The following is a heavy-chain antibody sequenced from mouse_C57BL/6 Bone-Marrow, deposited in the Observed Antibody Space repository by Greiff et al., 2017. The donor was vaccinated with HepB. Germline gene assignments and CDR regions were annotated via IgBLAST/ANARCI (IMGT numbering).Heavy chain of an antibody. D-gene: IGHD2-3*01. Sequence: VQLQESGAELVRPGTSVKVSCKASGYAFTNYLIEWVKQRPGQGLEWIGVINPGSGGTNYNEKLKGKATLTADKSSSTAYMQLSSLTSEDSAVYVCARGRNGYYPYYFDYWGQGTTLTVSS. CDR3: ARGRNGYYPYYFDY. V-gene: IGHV1-54*01. CDR2: INPGSGGT. J-gene: IGHJ2*01. CDR1: GYAFTNYL.